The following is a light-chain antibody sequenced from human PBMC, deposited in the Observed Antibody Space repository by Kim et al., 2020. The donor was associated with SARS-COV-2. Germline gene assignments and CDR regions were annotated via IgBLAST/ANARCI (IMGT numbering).Light chain of an antibody. CDR2: AAT. CDR3: QQANSFPRT. J-gene: IGKJ1*01. V-gene: IGKV1-12*01. Sequence: GDRVSITCRASEEINNWLAWYQQRPGKAPRLLMFAATSLQSGVPSRFSGSASGTNFTLTITSLQPEDFATYYCQQANSFPRTFGQGTKLEI. CDR1: EEINNW.